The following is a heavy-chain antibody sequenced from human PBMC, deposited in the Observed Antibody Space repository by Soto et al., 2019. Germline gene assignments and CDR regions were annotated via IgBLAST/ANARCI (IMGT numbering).Heavy chain of an antibody. CDR2: ITTAGDT. CDR1: GFTFSNYD. CDR3: ARELHGGSYGMDV. J-gene: IGHJ6*02. Sequence: EVQLVESGGDLVQPGGSLRLSCAASGFTFSNYDMHWVRQVTGKGLEWVSGITTAGDTYYPGSVKGRFTISREKAKNSLYLQMNSLSAGDTAMYYCARELHGGSYGMDVWGQGTTVTVSS. V-gene: IGHV3-13*01.